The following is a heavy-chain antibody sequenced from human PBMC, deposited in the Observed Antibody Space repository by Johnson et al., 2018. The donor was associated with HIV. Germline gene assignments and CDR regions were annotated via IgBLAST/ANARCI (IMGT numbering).Heavy chain of an antibody. V-gene: IGHV3-66*01. J-gene: IGHJ3*02. Sequence: VQLVESGGGVVQPGGSLRLSCVVSGFTVSSNYITWVRQAPGKGLEWVSVIYSGGDTYYADSVKGRFTISRDNSKNTLYLQMNRLRAEDTAVYYCARGHMVRGVTHAFEIWGQGTMVTVSS. CDR2: IYSGGDT. CDR1: GFTVSSNY. CDR3: ARGHMVRGVTHAFEI. D-gene: IGHD3-10*01.